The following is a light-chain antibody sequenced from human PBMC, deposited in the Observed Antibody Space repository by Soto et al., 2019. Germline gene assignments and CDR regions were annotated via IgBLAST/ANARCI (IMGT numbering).Light chain of an antibody. V-gene: IGKV1-33*01. J-gene: IGKJ2*01. Sequence: DIQMTQSPSSLSASVGDRVTITCQASQDISNYLNWYQQKPGKATNLLIYDASTLETGVPSRFSGSGSGTDFTFTISSLQPEDISTYYCQQYDNLPTFGQGTKLEIK. CDR1: QDISNY. CDR3: QQYDNLPT. CDR2: DAS.